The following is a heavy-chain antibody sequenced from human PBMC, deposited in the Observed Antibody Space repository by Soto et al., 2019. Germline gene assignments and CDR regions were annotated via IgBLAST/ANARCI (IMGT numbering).Heavy chain of an antibody. CDR1: VYSFTNYC. V-gene: IGHV5-51*01. Sequence: GESLKISCKGSVYSFTNYCNGWVRQMSGKGLEWMWIIYPGDSDTRYSPSFQGQVTISVDKSISTAYLQWSSLKASDTAMYYCAKTGGTSLYGIVYWGQGTQVTVPS. CDR2: IYPGDSDT. J-gene: IGHJ4*02. CDR3: AKTGGTSLYGIVY. D-gene: IGHD2-2*01.